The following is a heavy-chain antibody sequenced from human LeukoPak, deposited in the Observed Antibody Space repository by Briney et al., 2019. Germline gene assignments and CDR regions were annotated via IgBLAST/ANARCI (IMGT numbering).Heavy chain of an antibody. Sequence: PGGSLRLSCAASGFTFSSYGMHWVRQAPGKGLEWVSAISGSGGSTYYADSVKGRFTISRDNSKNTLYLQMNSLRAEDTAVYYCAKSGIMITFGGVIVLPYFDYWGQGTLVTVSS. CDR2: ISGSGGST. D-gene: IGHD3-16*02. CDR1: GFTFSSYG. V-gene: IGHV3-23*01. J-gene: IGHJ4*02. CDR3: AKSGIMITFGGVIVLPYFDY.